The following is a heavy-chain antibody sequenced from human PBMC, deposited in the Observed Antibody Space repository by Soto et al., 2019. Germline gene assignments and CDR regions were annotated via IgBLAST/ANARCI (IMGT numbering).Heavy chain of an antibody. D-gene: IGHD5-12*01. Sequence: MRLSCAASGFTFSSYAMHWVRQAPGKGLEGVAVISYDGRNKYYAASVKGRFTISRDNSKNTLFLQMNSLRGEDTDVHSCAKGSREWIRLGVHYFDYWGQGTLVTVSS. CDR3: AKGSREWIRLGVHYFDY. V-gene: IGHV3-30*04. CDR1: GFTFSSYA. CDR2: ISYDGRNK. J-gene: IGHJ4*02.